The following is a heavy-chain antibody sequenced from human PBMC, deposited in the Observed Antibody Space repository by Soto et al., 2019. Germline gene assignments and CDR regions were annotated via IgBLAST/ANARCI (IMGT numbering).Heavy chain of an antibody. CDR1: GYTFSSYA. J-gene: IGHJ4*02. CDR2: INAGNGNT. D-gene: IGHD3-16*01. V-gene: IGHV1-3*01. Sequence: ASVKFSCKAPGYTFSSYAMHWVRQGPGQRLEWMGWINAGNGNTKYSQKFQGRVTITRNTSASTAYMELSSLRSEATAVYSCASESPSAEPGEGGFDYWGQGTLVTVSS. CDR3: ASESPSAEPGEGGFDY.